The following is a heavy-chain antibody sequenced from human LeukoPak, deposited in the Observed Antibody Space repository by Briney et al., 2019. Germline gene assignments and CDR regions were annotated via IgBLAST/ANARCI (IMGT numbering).Heavy chain of an antibody. CDR2: IHSDGRI. CDR1: GFTFSSYS. J-gene: IGHJ4*02. Sequence: GGSLRPYCAACGFTFSSYSMKWVRQTPGKGLEWVSIIHSDGRISDADSVKGRFTISRDSSKNTLYLQMDSLIPEDTAVYYCVKDPKDGYAHFDCGGQGTLVTVSS. CDR3: VKDPKDGYAHFDC. V-gene: IGHV3-66*02. D-gene: IGHD5-24*01.